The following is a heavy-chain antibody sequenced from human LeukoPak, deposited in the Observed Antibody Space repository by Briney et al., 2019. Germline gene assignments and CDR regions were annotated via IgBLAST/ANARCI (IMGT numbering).Heavy chain of an antibody. CDR1: WFTYSSKY. V-gene: IGHV3-53*01. D-gene: IGHD2-2*01. Sequence: GGSLRLSCAFCWFTYSSKYILWVRQAPGKGLEWVSVIYSGGITYYAGSVKGRFTIPKDDPKNTLYLQINSLRAEDPPVFYCARASSYSDVYYWGPGTLVTVSS. J-gene: IGHJ4*02. CDR2: IYSGGIT. CDR3: ARASSYSDVYY.